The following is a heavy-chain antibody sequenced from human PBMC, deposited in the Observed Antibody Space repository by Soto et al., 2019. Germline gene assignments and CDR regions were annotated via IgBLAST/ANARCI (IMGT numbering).Heavy chain of an antibody. CDR1: GGSISSYY. CDR3: ARDWAYYYGSGSYYKDYYYGMDV. D-gene: IGHD3-10*01. Sequence: SETLSLTCTVSGGSISSYYWSWIRQPPGKGLEWIGYIYYSGSTNYNPSLKSRVTISVDTSKNQFSLKLSSVTAADTAVYYCARDWAYYYGSGSYYKDYYYGMDVWGQGTTVTVS. CDR2: IYYSGST. V-gene: IGHV4-59*01. J-gene: IGHJ6*02.